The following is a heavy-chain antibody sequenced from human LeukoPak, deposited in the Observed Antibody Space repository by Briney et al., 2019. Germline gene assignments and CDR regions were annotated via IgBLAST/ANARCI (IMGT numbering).Heavy chain of an antibody. CDR1: KFTFTNYA. J-gene: IGHJ4*02. Sequence: GGSLRLSCAASKFTFTNYAMSWVRQAPGKGLEWVSSISSSSSYIYYADSVKGRFTISRDNAKNSLYLQMNSLRAEDTAVYYCARDAPRGYYDSSGYAPGGYWGQGTLVTVSS. CDR3: ARDAPRGYYDSSGYAPGGY. CDR2: ISSSSSYI. D-gene: IGHD3-22*01. V-gene: IGHV3-21*01.